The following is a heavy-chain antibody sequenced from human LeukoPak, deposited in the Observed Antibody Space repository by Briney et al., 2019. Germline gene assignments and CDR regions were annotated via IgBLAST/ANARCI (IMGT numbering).Heavy chain of an antibody. CDR3: AKGSVVADIYFDS. CDR1: GFSFNTYA. J-gene: IGHJ4*02. D-gene: IGHD2-15*01. Sequence: GGSLRLSCASSGFSFNTYAMNWVRQAPGKGLEWVSTITGSGDDTYYADSARGRFTISRDNSKNTLYLQMNTLRVEDTAVYYCAKGSVVADIYFDSWGQGTLATVSS. V-gene: IGHV3-23*01. CDR2: ITGSGDDT.